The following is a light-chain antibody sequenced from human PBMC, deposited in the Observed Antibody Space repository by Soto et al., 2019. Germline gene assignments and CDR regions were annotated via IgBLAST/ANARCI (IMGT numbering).Light chain of an antibody. CDR2: DNN. CDR1: GSNIGSNS. CDR3: CTWESYLSVGV. V-gene: IGLV1-51*01. J-gene: IGLJ3*02. Sequence: QSVLTQPPSVSAAPGQTVTISCSGSGSNIGSNSVSWYQQVPGTAPKLLLYDNNKRPPGIPDRFFGSKSGTSATLGIAGLQTADEADYYCCTWESYLSVGVFGGGTKLTVL.